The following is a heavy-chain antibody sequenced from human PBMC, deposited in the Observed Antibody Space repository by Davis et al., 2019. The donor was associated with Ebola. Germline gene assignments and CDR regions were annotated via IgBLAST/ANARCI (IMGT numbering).Heavy chain of an antibody. CDR2: INAGNGNT. Sequence: ASVKVSCKASGYTFTSYAMHWVRQAPGQRLEWMGWINAGNGNTKYSRKFQGRVTITRDTSASTAYMELSSLRSEDTAVYYCARDAAVAGMFLSDFGYWGQGTLVTVSS. V-gene: IGHV1-3*01. CDR1: GYTFTSYA. CDR3: ARDAAVAGMFLSDFGY. D-gene: IGHD6-19*01. J-gene: IGHJ4*02.